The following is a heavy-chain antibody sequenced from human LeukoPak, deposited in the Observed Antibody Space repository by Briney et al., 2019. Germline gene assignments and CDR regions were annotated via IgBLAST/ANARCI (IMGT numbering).Heavy chain of an antibody. Sequence: VASVKVSCKASGGTFSSYAISWVRQVPGQGLEWMGGIIPIFGTANYAQKFQGRVTITADESTSTAYMELSSLRSEDTAVYYCARGGGTMVRESRNWFDPWGQGTLVTVSS. CDR1: GGTFSSYA. CDR3: ARGGGTMVRESRNWFDP. J-gene: IGHJ5*02. D-gene: IGHD3-10*01. V-gene: IGHV1-69*13. CDR2: IIPIFGTA.